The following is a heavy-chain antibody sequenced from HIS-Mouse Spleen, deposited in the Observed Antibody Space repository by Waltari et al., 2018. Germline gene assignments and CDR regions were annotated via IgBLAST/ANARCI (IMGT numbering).Heavy chain of an antibody. CDR2: IYYSGST. D-gene: IGHD2-21*02. J-gene: IGHJ5*02. CDR3: ARKRTASGWFDP. V-gene: IGHV4-39*01. CDR1: GGSISSSSYY. Sequence: QLQLQESGPGLVKPSETLSLTCTVSGGSISSSSYYWGWIRQPPGKGLEWIGRIYYSGSTSYNPSLKSRVTISVDTSKNQFSLKLSSVTAADTAVYYCARKRTASGWFDPWGQGTLVTVSS.